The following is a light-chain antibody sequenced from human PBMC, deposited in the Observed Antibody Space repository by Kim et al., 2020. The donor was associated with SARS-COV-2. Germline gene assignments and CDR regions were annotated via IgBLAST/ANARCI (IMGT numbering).Light chain of an antibody. J-gene: IGLJ3*02. Sequence: PGQTSRITCSGDALPKQYAYWFQQKPGQAPVVVIYEDTERPSGIPERFSGSTSGTTVTLTISGVQAEDEADYYCQSADSSDTFWVFGGGTQLTVL. CDR2: EDT. V-gene: IGLV3-25*03. CDR3: QSADSSDTFWV. CDR1: ALPKQY.